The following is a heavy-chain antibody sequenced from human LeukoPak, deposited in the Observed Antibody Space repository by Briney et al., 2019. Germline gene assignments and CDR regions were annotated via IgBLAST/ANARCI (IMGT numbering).Heavy chain of an antibody. J-gene: IGHJ4*02. Sequence: PEGSLRLSCAVSGFTFSDYYMGWIRQAPGKGLEWVSYISSTGNTIYHADSVKGRFTISRDNAKNSLYLQMNSLRAEDTAVYYCARDGGSYRFDYRGQGTLVTVSS. CDR1: GFTFSDYY. D-gene: IGHD1-26*01. V-gene: IGHV3-11*01. CDR3: ARDGGSYRFDY. CDR2: ISSTGNTI.